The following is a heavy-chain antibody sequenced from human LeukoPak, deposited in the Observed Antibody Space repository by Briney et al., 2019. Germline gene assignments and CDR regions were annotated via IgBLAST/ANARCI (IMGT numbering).Heavy chain of an antibody. D-gene: IGHD3-9*01. CDR3: AKDGTYYDILTGYHLPY. J-gene: IGHJ4*02. Sequence: PGGSLRLSCAASGFTFSSYAMSWVRQAPGKGLEWVSAISGSGGSTYYADSVKGRFTISRDNSKNTLYLQMNSLRAEDTAVYYCAKDGTYYDILTGYHLPYWGQGTLVTVSS. V-gene: IGHV3-23*01. CDR2: ISGSGGST. CDR1: GFTFSSYA.